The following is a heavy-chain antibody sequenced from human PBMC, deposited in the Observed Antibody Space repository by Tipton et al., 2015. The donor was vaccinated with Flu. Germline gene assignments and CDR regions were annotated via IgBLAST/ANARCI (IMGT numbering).Heavy chain of an antibody. V-gene: IGHV4-59*08. D-gene: IGHD4-11*01. CDR2: IHYSGSP. Sequence: TLSLTCTVSGGSISDYYWGWIRQPPGKGLEWIGNIHYSGSPHYNPSLKSRVTISIDTSKHQFSLRLRSVTAADTAVYYCARRDYSNYVSDPKNWFDPWGQGTLVTVSS. CDR3: ARRDYSNYVSDPKNWFDP. CDR1: GGSISDYY. J-gene: IGHJ5*02.